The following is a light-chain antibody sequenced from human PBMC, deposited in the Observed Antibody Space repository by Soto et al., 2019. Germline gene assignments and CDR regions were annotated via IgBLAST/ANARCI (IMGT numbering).Light chain of an antibody. CDR1: EDIRYY. CDR3: QQYDSLPLT. V-gene: IGKV1-33*01. CDR2: DSS. Sequence: DIQMTQSPSSLSASVGDRVTITCQASEDIRYYLNWYQQKPGKAPKLLIYDSSNVEIGVPSKFRGSGSGTHFSVTISGLQPEDVATYYCQQYDSLPLTFGGGTKVDIK. J-gene: IGKJ4*01.